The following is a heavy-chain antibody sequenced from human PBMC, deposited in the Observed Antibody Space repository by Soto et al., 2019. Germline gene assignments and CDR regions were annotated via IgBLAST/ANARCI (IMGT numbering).Heavy chain of an antibody. CDR3: ASLRVCSGGSCYSGAFDI. Sequence: QVQLVESGGGVVQPGRSLRLSCAASGFTFSSCAMHWVRQAPGKGLEWVAVISYDGSNKYYADSVKGRFTISRDNSKNTLYLQMNSLRAEDTAVYYCASLRVCSGGSCYSGAFDIWGQGTMVTVSS. CDR2: ISYDGSNK. CDR1: GFTFSSCA. J-gene: IGHJ3*02. D-gene: IGHD2-15*01. V-gene: IGHV3-30-3*01.